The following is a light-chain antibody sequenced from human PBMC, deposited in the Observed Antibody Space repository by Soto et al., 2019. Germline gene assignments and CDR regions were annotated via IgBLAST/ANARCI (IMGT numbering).Light chain of an antibody. CDR2: DAS. Sequence: EIVLTQSPATLSLSPGDRATLSCRASQSVSSYLAWYQQKPGQAPRLLIYDASSRATGIPARFSGSGSGTDFTLTISSLEPEDFAVYYCQQRRGTFGQGTKLEIK. J-gene: IGKJ2*02. CDR1: QSVSSY. CDR3: QQRRGT. V-gene: IGKV3-11*01.